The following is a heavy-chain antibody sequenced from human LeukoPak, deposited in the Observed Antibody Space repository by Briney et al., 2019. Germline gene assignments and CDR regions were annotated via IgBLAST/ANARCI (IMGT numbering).Heavy chain of an antibody. CDR2: IYPGGST. CDR3: AKMVYRTYFDY. CDR1: GFIVSNNH. J-gene: IGHJ4*02. D-gene: IGHD2-8*01. Sequence: PGESLRLSCAASGFIVSNNHMSWVRQAPGKGLEWVSIIYPGGSTYYADSVKGRFTISRDNSKNTLYLQMNSLRAEDTAVYYCAKMVYRTYFDYWGQGTLVTVSS. V-gene: IGHV3-53*01.